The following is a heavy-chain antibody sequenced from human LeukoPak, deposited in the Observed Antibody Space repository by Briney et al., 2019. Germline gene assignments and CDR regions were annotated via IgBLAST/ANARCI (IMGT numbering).Heavy chain of an antibody. J-gene: IGHJ4*02. CDR1: GFTFSRHG. V-gene: IGHV3-30*03. Sequence: GRSLRLSCAPSGFTFSRHGMHWVRQAPGKGLEWVAIISNDGSRKYYAHSVEGRFTISRDNSKNTLYLQMDSLGAEDTAVYYCARDRAWNYFDYWGQGTLVTVSS. D-gene: IGHD3-3*01. CDR3: ARDRAWNYFDY. CDR2: ISNDGSRK.